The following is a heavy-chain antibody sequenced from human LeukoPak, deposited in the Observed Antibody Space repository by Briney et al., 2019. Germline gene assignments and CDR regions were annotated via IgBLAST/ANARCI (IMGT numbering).Heavy chain of an antibody. Sequence: PGASLRLSCVASGFTFSNYAMSWVRQAPGKGLEWVSAITGSGTSRYYAGSLKGRFTTSRDNSKNTVFLQMNSLRHEDTAIYYCVIWGDYDVLTGYYVPDYWGQGTLVTVAS. CDR1: GFTFSNYA. CDR3: VIWGDYDVLTGYYVPDY. D-gene: IGHD3-9*01. J-gene: IGHJ4*02. V-gene: IGHV3-23*01. CDR2: ITGSGTSR.